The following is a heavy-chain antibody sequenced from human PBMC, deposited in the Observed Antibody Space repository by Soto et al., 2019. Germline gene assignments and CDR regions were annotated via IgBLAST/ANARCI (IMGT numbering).Heavy chain of an antibody. D-gene: IGHD1-26*01. CDR1: GFRFSSYG. CDR2: ISSGSSFI. Sequence: EVLLVGSGGGPVKPGGSLRLSCTASGFRFSSYGMNWVRQAPRKGLEWVSSISSGSSFIYYADSVKGRFTISRDNAKNSLYLQMNSLRADDTAIYYCTRVLLGGYYGSDFDFWGQGTQVTVSS. V-gene: IGHV3-21*01. CDR3: TRVLLGGYYGSDFDF. J-gene: IGHJ4*02.